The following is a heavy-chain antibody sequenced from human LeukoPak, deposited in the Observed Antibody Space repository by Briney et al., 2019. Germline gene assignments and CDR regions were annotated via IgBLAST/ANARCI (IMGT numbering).Heavy chain of an antibody. D-gene: IGHD3-22*01. CDR1: GFTVSSNY. J-gene: IGHJ4*02. Sequence: PGGSLRLSCAASGFTVSSNYMSWVRQAPGKGLEWVSVIYSGGSTYYADSVKGRFAISRDNSKNTLYLQMNSLRAEDTAVYYCAKKWTTMMGPSLDYWGQGTLVTVSS. CDR2: IYSGGST. CDR3: AKKWTTMMGPSLDY. V-gene: IGHV3-53*01.